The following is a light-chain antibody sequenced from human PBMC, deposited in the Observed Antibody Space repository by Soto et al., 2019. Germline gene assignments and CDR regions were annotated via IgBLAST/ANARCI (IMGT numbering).Light chain of an antibody. J-gene: IGLJ1*01. Sequence: QSAPTQPASVSGSPGQSITISCIGTSSDVGGYNYVSWYQQHPGKAPKVMIYEVTNRPSGVSDRFSGSKSGNTASLTISGLQVEDEADYYCSSFTSSGTRVFGTGTKLTVL. CDR3: SSFTSSGTRV. V-gene: IGLV2-14*01. CDR1: SSDVGGYNY. CDR2: EVT.